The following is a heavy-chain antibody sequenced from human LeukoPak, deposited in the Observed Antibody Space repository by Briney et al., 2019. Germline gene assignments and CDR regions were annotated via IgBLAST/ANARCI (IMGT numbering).Heavy chain of an antibody. CDR3: ARRMASTLGYCSSTSCYGAFDI. V-gene: IGHV3-21*01. CDR1: GFTFSSYS. CDR2: ISSSSSYI. D-gene: IGHD2-2*01. Sequence: GGSLRLSCAASGFTFSSYSMNWVRQAPGEGLEWVSSISSSSSYIYYADSVKGRFTISRDNAKNSLYLQMNSLRAEDTAVYYCARRMASTLGYCSSTSCYGAFDIWGQGTMVTVSS. J-gene: IGHJ3*02.